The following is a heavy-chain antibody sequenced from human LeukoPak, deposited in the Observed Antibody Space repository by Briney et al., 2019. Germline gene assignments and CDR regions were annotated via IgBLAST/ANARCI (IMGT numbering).Heavy chain of an antibody. V-gene: IGHV3-7*01. J-gene: IGHJ4*02. Sequence: GGSLRLSCAASGFTFSNFWMSWVRQAPGKGLEWVANIKQTGSEKCYVDSVKGRFTISRDNAKNSLYLQMTSLRAEDTAVYYCARIRYFYDSSDYYHPSYFDYWGQGTLVAVSS. CDR2: IKQTGSEK. D-gene: IGHD3-22*01. CDR1: GFTFSNFW. CDR3: ARIRYFYDSSDYYHPSYFDY.